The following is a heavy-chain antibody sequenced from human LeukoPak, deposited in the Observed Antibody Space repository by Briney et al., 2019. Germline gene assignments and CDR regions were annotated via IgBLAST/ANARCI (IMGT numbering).Heavy chain of an antibody. D-gene: IGHD3-10*01. J-gene: IGHJ4*02. Sequence: SVKVSCKASGGTFSSYAISWVRQAPGQGLEWMGGIIPIFGTANYAQKFQGRVTITADESTSPAYMELSSLRSEDTAVYYCARDYYGSGSYYKPFDYWGQGTLVTVSS. CDR3: ARDYYGSGSYYKPFDY. V-gene: IGHV1-69*01. CDR2: IIPIFGTA. CDR1: GGTFSSYA.